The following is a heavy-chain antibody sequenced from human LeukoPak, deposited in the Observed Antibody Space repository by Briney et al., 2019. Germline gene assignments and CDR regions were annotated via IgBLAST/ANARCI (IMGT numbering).Heavy chain of an antibody. J-gene: IGHJ3*02. CDR3: AREAPGSAFDI. CDR1: GFTVSSNY. CDR2: IYSGGST. Sequence: GGSLRLSCAASGFTVSSNYMSWVRQAPGKGLERVSVIYSGGSTYYADSVKGRFTISRDNSKNTLYLQMNSLRAEDTAVYYCAREAPGSAFDIWSQGTMVTVSS. V-gene: IGHV3-66*01.